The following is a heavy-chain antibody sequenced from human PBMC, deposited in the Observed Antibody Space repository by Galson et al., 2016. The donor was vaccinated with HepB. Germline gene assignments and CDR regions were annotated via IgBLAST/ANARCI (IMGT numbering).Heavy chain of an antibody. J-gene: IGHJ4*02. V-gene: IGHV3-30*18. CDR2: IAYDGSNK. D-gene: IGHD5-18*01. Sequence: SLRLSCAASGFTFNNYGMHWVRQAPGKGLEWVAVIAYDGSNKYYADSVKGRFTISRDNSKNTLYLQMNSLRAEDTAVYYCAKVRLGLQLWFIFHYWGQGTLVTVSS. CDR3: AKVRLGLQLWFIFHY. CDR1: GFTFNNYG.